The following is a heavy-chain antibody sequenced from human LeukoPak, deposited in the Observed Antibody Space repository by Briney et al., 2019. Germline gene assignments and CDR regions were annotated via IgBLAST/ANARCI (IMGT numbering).Heavy chain of an antibody. D-gene: IGHD3-3*01. Sequence: TSSETLSLTCAVYGGSFSGYYWSWIRQPPGKGLEWIGEINHSGSTNYNPSLKSRVTISVDTSKNQFSLKLSSVTAADTAVYYCAREYDFWSGYQGGFGYWGQGTLVTVSS. CDR2: INHSGST. CDR3: AREYDFWSGYQGGFGY. CDR1: GGSFSGYY. V-gene: IGHV4-34*01. J-gene: IGHJ4*02.